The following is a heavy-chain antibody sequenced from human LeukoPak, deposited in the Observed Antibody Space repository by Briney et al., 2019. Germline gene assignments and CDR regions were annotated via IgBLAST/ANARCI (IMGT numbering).Heavy chain of an antibody. J-gene: IGHJ3*02. CDR1: GYTFTSYS. CDR2: ISGYSGNT. Sequence: ASVKVSCKASGYTFTSYSISWVRQGPGQGLEWMGWISGYSGNTNSAQKLQGRVSMTTDTSTSTAYMELRSLRSDDTAVYYCARDRSPDFWSGDYRDAFDIWGQGTMVTVSS. V-gene: IGHV1-18*01. D-gene: IGHD3-3*01. CDR3: ARDRSPDFWSGDYRDAFDI.